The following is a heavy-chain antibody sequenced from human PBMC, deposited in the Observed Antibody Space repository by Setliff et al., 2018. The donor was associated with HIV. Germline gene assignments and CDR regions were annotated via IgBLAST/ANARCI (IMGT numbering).Heavy chain of an antibody. D-gene: IGHD5-18*01. CDR3: AREYSFGSNLDS. CDR2: ISHNGSTQ. J-gene: IGHJ4*02. Sequence: GGSLRLSCVASGFTSSNYVLHWVRQAPGKGLEWVAAISHNGSTQYYADSLMGRFTISRDNSKNMIYLQLNNLRTEDTGVYYCAREYSFGSNLDSWGQGTLVTVSS. V-gene: IGHV3-30*01. CDR1: GFTSSNYV.